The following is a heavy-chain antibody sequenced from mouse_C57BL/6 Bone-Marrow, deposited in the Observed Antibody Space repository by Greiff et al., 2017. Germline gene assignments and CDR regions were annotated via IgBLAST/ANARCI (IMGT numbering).Heavy chain of an antibody. V-gene: IGHV1-69*01. Sequence: QVQLQQPGAELVMPGASVKLSCKASGYTFTSYWMHWVQQRPGQGLEWIGEIEPSDSYTNYNQKFKGKSTLTVCKSSSTAYMQLSSLTSEDSAVYYCAREEIYYDYGFAYWGQGTLVTVSA. D-gene: IGHD2-4*01. J-gene: IGHJ3*01. CDR2: IEPSDSYT. CDR3: AREEIYYDYGFAY. CDR1: GYTFTSYW.